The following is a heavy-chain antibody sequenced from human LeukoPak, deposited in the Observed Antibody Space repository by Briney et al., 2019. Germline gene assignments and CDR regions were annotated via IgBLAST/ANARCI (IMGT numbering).Heavy chain of an antibody. J-gene: IGHJ4*02. CDR1: GGSISSSTYS. CDR3: ARVVSTAMVRGVKEPNFDY. D-gene: IGHD3-10*01. Sequence: SETLSLTCTVSGGSISSSTYSWGWIRQPPGKGLEWIGSSSYSGSTNYNPSLKSRVTISVDTSKNQFSLKLSSVTAADTAVYYCARVVSTAMVRGVKEPNFDYWGQGTLVTVSS. V-gene: IGHV4-39*07. CDR2: SSYSGST.